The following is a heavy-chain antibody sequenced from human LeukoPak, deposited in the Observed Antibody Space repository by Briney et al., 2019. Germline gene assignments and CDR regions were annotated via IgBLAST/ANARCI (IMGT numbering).Heavy chain of an antibody. CDR3: AKAGDYYDFSGYYN. Sequence: QPGGSLRLSCAASGFTVSSNYMSWVRQAPGKGLDWGSVIYSGGSTYYADSVKGRFTISRDNSKNTVYLQMNSLRVEDTAVYYCAKAGDYYDFSGYYNWGQGTLVTVSS. CDR2: IYSGGST. J-gene: IGHJ4*02. CDR1: GFTVSSNY. D-gene: IGHD3-22*01. V-gene: IGHV3-66*01.